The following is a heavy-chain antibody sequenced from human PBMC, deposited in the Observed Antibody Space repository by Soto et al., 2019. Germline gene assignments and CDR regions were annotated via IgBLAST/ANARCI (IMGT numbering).Heavy chain of an antibody. D-gene: IGHD6-13*01. V-gene: IGHV4-59*01. J-gene: IGHJ4*02. Sequence: SETLSLTCTVSGGSISSNYWTWIRQPPGKGLEWIGYVYNSGSTNYNPSLKSRVTISEDTSKSQFSLKVNSMTAADAAVYYCARYRREAVAGYTLDNWGQGILVTVSS. CDR2: VYNSGST. CDR3: ARYRREAVAGYTLDN. CDR1: GGSISSNY.